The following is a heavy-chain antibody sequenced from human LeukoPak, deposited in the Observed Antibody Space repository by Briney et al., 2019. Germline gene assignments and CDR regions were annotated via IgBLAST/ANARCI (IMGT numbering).Heavy chain of an antibody. Sequence: GGSLRLSCAASGFSFSSYNMNWVRQAPGKGLEWVSSIGTTTNSMYYADSLKGRFTISRDNAENSLYLQMNSLRVEDKAVYFCAREGITAMADAWNDYWGQGTLVTVSS. J-gene: IGHJ4*02. CDR3: AREGITAMADAWNDY. CDR1: GFSFSSYN. V-gene: IGHV3-21*01. CDR2: IGTTTNSM. D-gene: IGHD5-18*01.